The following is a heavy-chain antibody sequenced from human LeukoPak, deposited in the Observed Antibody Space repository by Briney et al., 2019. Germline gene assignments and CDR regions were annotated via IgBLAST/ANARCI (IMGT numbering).Heavy chain of an antibody. J-gene: IGHJ4*02. D-gene: IGHD6-6*01. V-gene: IGHV4-59*08. CDR2: IYYSGGT. Sequence: SQTLSLTYTVSGGSISSYYCTWIRQPPGNGLGLEWIGYIYYSGGTNYNPSLKSRVTISIATSKNQVSLKLSSVTAADTAVYYCARLWDSSSSLDYWGQGTLVTVSS. CDR1: GGSISSYY. CDR3: ARLWDSSSSLDY.